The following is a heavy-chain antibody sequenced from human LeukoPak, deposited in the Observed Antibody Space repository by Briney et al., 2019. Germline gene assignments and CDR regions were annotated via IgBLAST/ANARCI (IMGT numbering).Heavy chain of an antibody. D-gene: IGHD6-13*01. V-gene: IGHV4-59*01. Sequence: SETLSLTCTVSGGSINSYHWSWIRQPPGKGLEWIGYIYYSGSTNYNPSLKSRVTISVDTSKNQFSLRLSSVTAADTAVYYCARVTGYMTEDYFDYWGQGTLITVSS. CDR2: IYYSGST. J-gene: IGHJ4*02. CDR1: GGSINSYH. CDR3: ARVTGYMTEDYFDY.